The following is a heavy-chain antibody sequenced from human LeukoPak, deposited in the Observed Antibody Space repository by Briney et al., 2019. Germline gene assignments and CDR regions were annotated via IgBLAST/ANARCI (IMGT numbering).Heavy chain of an antibody. CDR3: ARDFSSGFDY. CDR1: GDSISSGDYY. J-gene: IGHJ4*02. D-gene: IGHD1-1*01. Sequence: SETLSLTCTVSGDSISSGDYYWSWIRQPAGKGLEWIGRISSSGSTNYNPSLKSRVTISVDTSKNQFSLKLSSVTAADAAVYYCARDFSSGFDYWGQGTLVTVSS. CDR2: ISSSGST. V-gene: IGHV4-61*02.